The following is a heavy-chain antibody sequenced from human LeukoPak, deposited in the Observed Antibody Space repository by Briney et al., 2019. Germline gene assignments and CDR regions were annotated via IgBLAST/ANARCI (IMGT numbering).Heavy chain of an antibody. Sequence: KPGGSLRLSWAASGFTFSDYYMSWIRQAPGKRLEWVSYISTSGGTIYYADSVKGRFTISRDNAKNSLYLQMSSLRAEDTAVYYCARDWVGDGYNYYHYFDCWGQGALVTVSS. J-gene: IGHJ4*02. CDR2: ISTSGGTI. V-gene: IGHV3-11*01. CDR1: GFTFSDYY. CDR3: ARDWVGDGYNYYHYFDC. D-gene: IGHD5-24*01.